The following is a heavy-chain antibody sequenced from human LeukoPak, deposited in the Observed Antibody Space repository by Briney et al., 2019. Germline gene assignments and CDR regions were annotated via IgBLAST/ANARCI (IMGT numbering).Heavy chain of an antibody. CDR1: GGSISSGTYY. J-gene: IGHJ3*02. D-gene: IGHD3-10*01. CDR3: TGLRRSPADAFEN. V-gene: IGHV4-39*01. CDR2: IYSSGNT. Sequence: SETLSLTCTVSGGSISSGTYYWGWIRQPPGKGLEWIGNIYSSGNTYYNPSLKSRVTLSVDTSRNQFSLKLNSVTAADTAVYYCTGLRRSPADAFENLGQGTLVIVSS.